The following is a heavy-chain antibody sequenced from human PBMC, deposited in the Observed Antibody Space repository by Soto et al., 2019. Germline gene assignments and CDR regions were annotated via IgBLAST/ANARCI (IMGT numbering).Heavy chain of an antibody. CDR3: ASTRRDGYTRRDLYFDY. CDR1: GGTFSSYA. CDR2: IIPIFGTA. J-gene: IGHJ4*02. D-gene: IGHD5-12*01. Sequence: QVQLVQSGAEVKKPGSSVKVSCKASGGTFSSYAISWVRQAPGQGLEWMGGIIPIFGTANYAQKFQGRVTITADEYTSTASMELSSLRSEDTAVYYCASTRRDGYTRRDLYFDYWGQGTLVTVSS. V-gene: IGHV1-69*12.